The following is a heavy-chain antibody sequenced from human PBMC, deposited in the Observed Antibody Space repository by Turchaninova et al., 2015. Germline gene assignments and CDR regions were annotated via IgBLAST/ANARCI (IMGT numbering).Heavy chain of an antibody. J-gene: IGHJ6*02. D-gene: IGHD2-15*01. CDR1: GFSLHTLGMF. CDR2: IVIDNNI. CDR3: ARVRGSGPMGGFYYYYYGMDV. V-gene: IGHV2-70*20. Sequence: QVTLRESGPALVQPTPPLPLTCTLSGFSLHTLGMFWPVVRQPPGKALEWLGFIVIDNNIFSSPSLRTRLTIPKDTSKNQVALTLTNVDPVDTATYYCARVRGSGPMGGFYYYYYGMDVWGQGTTVTVSS.